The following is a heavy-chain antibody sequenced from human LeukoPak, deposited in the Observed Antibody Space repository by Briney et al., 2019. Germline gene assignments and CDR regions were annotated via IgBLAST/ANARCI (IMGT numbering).Heavy chain of an antibody. CDR1: GGTFSSYA. J-gene: IGHJ4*02. V-gene: IGHV1-69*13. CDR3: ARWDDCSGGSCYSHFDY. CDR2: IIPIFGTA. Sequence: ASVKVSCKASGGTFSSYAISWVRQAPGQGLEWMGGIIPIFGTANYAQKFQGRVTITADESTSTAYMELSSLRSEDTAVYYCARWDDCSGGSCYSHFDYWGQGTLVTVSS. D-gene: IGHD2-15*01.